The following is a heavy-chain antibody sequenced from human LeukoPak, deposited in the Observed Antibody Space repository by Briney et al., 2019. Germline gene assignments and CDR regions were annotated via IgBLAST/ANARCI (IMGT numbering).Heavy chain of an antibody. J-gene: IGHJ4*02. CDR3: ARELAYSGSYYTN. Sequence: PGGSLRLSCAASGFTFSSYAMSWVRQAPGKGLEWVSAISGSGGSTYYADSVKGRFTISRDNAKNSLYLQMNSLRAEDTAVYYCARELAYSGSYYTNWGQGTLVTVSS. V-gene: IGHV3-23*01. D-gene: IGHD1-26*01. CDR2: ISGSGGST. CDR1: GFTFSSYA.